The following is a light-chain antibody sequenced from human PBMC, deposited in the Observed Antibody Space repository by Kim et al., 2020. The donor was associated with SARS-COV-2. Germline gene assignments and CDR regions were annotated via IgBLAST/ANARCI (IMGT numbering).Light chain of an antibody. CDR2: GKN. J-gene: IGLJ3*02. CDR3: NSRDSSGNHWV. CDR1: SLRSYY. V-gene: IGLV3-19*01. Sequence: VALGQTVRITCQGDSLRSYYASWYQQKPGQAPVLVIYGKNNRPSGIPDRFSGSSSGNTASLTITGAQAEDEADYYCNSRDSSGNHWVFGGGTKLTVL.